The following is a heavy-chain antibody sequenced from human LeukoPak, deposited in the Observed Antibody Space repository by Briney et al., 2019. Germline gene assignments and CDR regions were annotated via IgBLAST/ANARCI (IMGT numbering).Heavy chain of an antibody. CDR3: ARDTDYGDYEDAFDI. CDR1: GGSISSYY. J-gene: IGHJ3*02. CDR2: IYYSGST. Sequence: PSETLSLTCTVSGGSISSYYWSWIRQPPGKGLEWIGYIYYSGSTNYNPSLKSRVTISVDTSKNHFSLKLSSVTAADTAVYYCARDTDYGDYEDAFDIWGQGTMVTVSS. D-gene: IGHD4-17*01. V-gene: IGHV4-59*01.